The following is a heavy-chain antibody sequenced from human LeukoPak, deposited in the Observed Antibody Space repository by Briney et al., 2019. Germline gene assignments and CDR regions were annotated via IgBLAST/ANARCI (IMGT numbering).Heavy chain of an antibody. CDR3: ARDLSAVAGY. CDR1: GYSFSTYG. Sequence: ASVKVSCKASGYSFSTYGISWVRQAPGQGLEWMGWINPNSGGTNYAQKFQGRVTMTRDTSISTAYMELSRLRSDDTAVYYCARDLSAVAGYWGQGTLVTVSS. D-gene: IGHD6-19*01. V-gene: IGHV1-2*02. CDR2: INPNSGGT. J-gene: IGHJ4*02.